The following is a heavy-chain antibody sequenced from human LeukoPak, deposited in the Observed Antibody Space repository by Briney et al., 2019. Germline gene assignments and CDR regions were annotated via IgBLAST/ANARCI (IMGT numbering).Heavy chain of an antibody. Sequence: GGSLRLSCAASGFTFSSYSMNWVRQAPGKGLEWVSSISSSSSYIYYADSVKGRFTISRDNAKNSLYLQMNSLRADDTAVYYCARDERWLYYFDSWGQGTLVTVSS. CDR3: ARDERWLYYFDS. D-gene: IGHD6-19*01. CDR1: GFTFSSYS. V-gene: IGHV3-21*01. J-gene: IGHJ4*02. CDR2: ISSSSSYI.